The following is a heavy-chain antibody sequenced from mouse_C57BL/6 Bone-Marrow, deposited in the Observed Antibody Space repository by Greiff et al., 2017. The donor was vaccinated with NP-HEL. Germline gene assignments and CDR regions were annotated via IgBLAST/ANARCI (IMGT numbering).Heavy chain of an antibody. CDR3: ARLGDGYASWFAY. J-gene: IGHJ3*01. CDR1: GYTFTDSY. Sequence: EVQLQQSGPVLVKPGASVKMSCKASGYTFTDSYMNWVKQSHGKSLEWIGVINPSTGGTSYTQKFKGKATLPVEKSSSTAYMELNSLTSEDSAVYYCARLGDGYASWFAYWGQGTLVTVSA. V-gene: IGHV1-19*01. D-gene: IGHD2-2*01. CDR2: INPSTGGT.